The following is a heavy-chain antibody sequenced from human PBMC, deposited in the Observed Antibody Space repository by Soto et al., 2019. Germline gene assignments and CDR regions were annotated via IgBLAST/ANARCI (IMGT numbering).Heavy chain of an antibody. Sequence: EVQLVESGGGLVKPGGSLRLSCAASGFTFSSYSMNWIRQAPGKGLEWVSSISSSSSYIYYADSVKGRFTISRDNAKNSLYLQMNSLRGEDTAVYYCARGGDSSGYYYGYYYYGMDVWGQGTTVTVSS. CDR2: ISSSSSYI. J-gene: IGHJ6*02. CDR1: GFTFSSYS. CDR3: ARGGDSSGYYYGYYYYGMDV. V-gene: IGHV3-21*01. D-gene: IGHD3-22*01.